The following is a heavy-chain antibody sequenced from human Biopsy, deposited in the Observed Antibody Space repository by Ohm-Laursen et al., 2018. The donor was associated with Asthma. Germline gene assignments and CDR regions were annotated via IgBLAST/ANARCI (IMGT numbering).Heavy chain of an antibody. V-gene: IGHV3-30*03. CDR2: VSSDGHNK. CDR3: ARQSGQEYGDSIPFDT. CDR1: GFVFSQCG. Sequence: SLRLSCAASGFVFSQCGMHWVRQGPGKGLEWVALVSSDGHNKYYEDSVKGRFTISRDNSRDGLYLQINSLTVEDSAVYFCARQSGQEYGDSIPFDTWGQGTKVAVSS. J-gene: IGHJ3*02. D-gene: IGHD3-22*01.